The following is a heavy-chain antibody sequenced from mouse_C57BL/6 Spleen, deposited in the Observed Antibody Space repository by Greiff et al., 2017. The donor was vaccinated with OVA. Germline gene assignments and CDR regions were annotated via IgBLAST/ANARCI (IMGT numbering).Heavy chain of an antibody. CDR3: ARALWGAMDY. V-gene: IGHV1-50*01. D-gene: IGHD1-1*02. CDR2: IDPSDSYT. J-gene: IGHJ4*01. CDR1: GYTFTSYW. Sequence: QVQLQQPGAELVKPGASVKLSCKASGYTFTSYWMQWVKQRPGQGLEWIGEIDPSDSYTNYNQKFKGKATLTVDTSSSTAYMQLRSLTSEDSAVYYCARALWGAMDYWGQGTSVTVSS.